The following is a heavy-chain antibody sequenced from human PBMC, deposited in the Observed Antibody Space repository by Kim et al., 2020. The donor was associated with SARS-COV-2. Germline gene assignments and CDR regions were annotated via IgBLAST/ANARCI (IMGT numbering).Heavy chain of an antibody. CDR1: GGSISSGSYY. CDR3: ARDYSSSPLNWFDP. Sequence: SETLSLTCTVSGGSISSGSYYWSWIRQPAGKGLEWIGRIYTSGSTNYNPSLKSRVTISVDTSKNQFSLKLSSVTAADTAVYYCARDYSSSPLNWFDPWGQGTLVTVSS. D-gene: IGHD6-6*01. V-gene: IGHV4-61*02. J-gene: IGHJ5*02. CDR2: IYTSGST.